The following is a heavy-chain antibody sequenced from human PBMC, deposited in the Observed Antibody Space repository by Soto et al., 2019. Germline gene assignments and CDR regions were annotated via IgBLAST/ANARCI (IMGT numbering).Heavy chain of an antibody. CDR2: IHYSGNT. CDR3: ARGHYDFWSGYFATIDY. D-gene: IGHD3-3*01. V-gene: IGHV4-59*08. J-gene: IGHJ4*02. Sequence: SETLSLTCTVSGGSISSYCWSWIRQPPGKGLEWIGYIHYSGNTKYNPSLKSRVTISADTSKNQFSLKLSSVTAADTAVYYCARGHYDFWSGYFATIDYWGQGTLVTV. CDR1: GGSISSYC.